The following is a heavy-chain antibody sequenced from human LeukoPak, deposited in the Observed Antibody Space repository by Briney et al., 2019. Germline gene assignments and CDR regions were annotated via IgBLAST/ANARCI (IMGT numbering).Heavy chain of an antibody. CDR3: ATLSRLGDFDY. CDR1: GYSISSGYY. V-gene: IGHV4-38-2*02. CDR2: IYHSGST. J-gene: IGHJ4*02. Sequence: SETLSLTCTVSGYSISSGYYWGWIRQPPGKGLEWIGSIYHSGSTYYNPSLKSRVTISVDTSKNQFSLKLSSVTAADTAVYYCATLSRLGDFDYWGQGTLVTVSS. D-gene: IGHD3-16*01.